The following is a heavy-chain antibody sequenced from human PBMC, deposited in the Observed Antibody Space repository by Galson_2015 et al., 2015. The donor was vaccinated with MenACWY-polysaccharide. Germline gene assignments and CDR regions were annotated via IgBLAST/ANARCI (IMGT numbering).Heavy chain of an antibody. V-gene: IGHV4-4*07. Sequence: SETLSLTCTASRGSIYSYYWSWIRQPAGKGLEWIGHISTSGSTIYNPSLKSRVTLSLDMSKKQLSLNLTSVTAADAAVYYCARVGYSGYDSRFEHWGQGTLVAVSS. CDR2: ISTSGST. D-gene: IGHD5-12*01. CDR1: RGSIYSYY. J-gene: IGHJ4*02. CDR3: ARVGYSGYDSRFEH.